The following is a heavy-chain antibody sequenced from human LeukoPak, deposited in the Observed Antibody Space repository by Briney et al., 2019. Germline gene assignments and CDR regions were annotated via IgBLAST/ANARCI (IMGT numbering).Heavy chain of an antibody. J-gene: IGHJ1*01. CDR3: ATVSDPAAEYFQH. CDR2: IYSGGST. Sequence: GGSLRLSCAASGFTVSSSSMNWVRQAPGKGLEWVSVIYSGGSTYYADSVKGRFTISRDNSKNTVYLQMNSLRAEDTAVYYCATVSDPAAEYFQHWGQGTLVTVSS. V-gene: IGHV3-53*01. CDR1: GFTVSSSS.